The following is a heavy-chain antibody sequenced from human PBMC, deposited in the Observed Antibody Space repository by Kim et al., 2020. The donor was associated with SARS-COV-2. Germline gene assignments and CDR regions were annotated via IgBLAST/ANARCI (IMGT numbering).Heavy chain of an antibody. CDR1: RGSISSYY. J-gene: IGHJ6*02. CDR3: ARVKSFCSGGSCYYYYYGMDV. D-gene: IGHD2-15*01. CDR2: IYTSGST. Sequence: SETLSLTCTVSRGSISSYYWSWIRQPAGKGLEWIGRIYTSGSTNYNPSLKSRVTMSVDTSKNQFSLKLSSVTAADTAVYYCARVKSFCSGGSCYYYYYGMDVWGQETTVTFSS. V-gene: IGHV4-4*07.